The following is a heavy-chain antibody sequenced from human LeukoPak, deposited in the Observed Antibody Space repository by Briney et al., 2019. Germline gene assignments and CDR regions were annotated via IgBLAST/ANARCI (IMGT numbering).Heavy chain of an antibody. V-gene: IGHV5-51*01. Sequence: GESLKIPCEGSGYSFTSYWIGWVRQMPGKGLEWMGIIYPGDSDTRYSPSFQGQVTISADKSISTAYLQWSSLKTSATAMYYCARVVQSFGPRYYDYRGQGTLVTVSS. D-gene: IGHD2-15*01. J-gene: IGHJ4*02. CDR2: IYPGDSDT. CDR3: ARVVQSFGPRYYDY. CDR1: GYSFTSYW.